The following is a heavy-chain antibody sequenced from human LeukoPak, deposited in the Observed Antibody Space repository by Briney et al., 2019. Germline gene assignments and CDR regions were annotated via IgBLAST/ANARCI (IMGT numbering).Heavy chain of an antibody. CDR1: GFTFSDYW. Sequence: GGSLRLSCVASGFTFSDYWMSWVRQAPGRGLEWVANIETDGGQKNYVDSVNGRFAIARDHARNSLYLQMNSLRDEDTALYYCARDIPSGFYAPDYWGRGTLVTVSS. CDR2: IETDGGQK. D-gene: IGHD5-12*01. V-gene: IGHV3-7*01. J-gene: IGHJ4*02. CDR3: ARDIPSGFYAPDY.